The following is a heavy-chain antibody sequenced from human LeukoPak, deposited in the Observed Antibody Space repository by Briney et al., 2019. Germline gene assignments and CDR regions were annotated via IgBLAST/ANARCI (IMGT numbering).Heavy chain of an antibody. V-gene: IGHV3-23*01. CDR3: AKDLGSYYGSGTMSGWFDP. Sequence: YPGGSLRLSCAASGFSFSSYAMSWVRQAPGKGLEWVSSISGSGGSTYYADSVKGRFTISRDNSKNTLYLQMDSLRAEDTAVYYCAKDLGSYYGSGTMSGWFDPWGQGTLVTVSS. D-gene: IGHD3-10*01. CDR1: GFSFSSYA. J-gene: IGHJ5*02. CDR2: ISGSGGST.